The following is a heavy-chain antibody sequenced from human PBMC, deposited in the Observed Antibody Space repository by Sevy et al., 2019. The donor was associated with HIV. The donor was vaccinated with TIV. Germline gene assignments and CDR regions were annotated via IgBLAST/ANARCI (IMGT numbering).Heavy chain of an antibody. V-gene: IGHV3-23*01. CDR3: AKLVVGATLFDY. CDR1: GFTFSSYA. Sequence: GGSLRLSCAASGFTFSSYAMSWVRQAPGKGLEWVSAISGSGGSTYYADSVKGRFTISSDNSKNTQYLQMNSLRAEDTAVYYCAKLVVGATLFDYWGQGTLVTVSS. J-gene: IGHJ4*02. CDR2: ISGSGGST. D-gene: IGHD1-26*01.